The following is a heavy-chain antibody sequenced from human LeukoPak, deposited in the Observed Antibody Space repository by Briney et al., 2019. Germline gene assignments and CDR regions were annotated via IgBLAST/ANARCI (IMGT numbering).Heavy chain of an antibody. J-gene: IGHJ4*02. CDR3: AREGGSFLRYFDS. CDR2: FSGDESST. CDR1: DFTFSSYW. V-gene: IGHV3-74*01. D-gene: IGHD1-26*01. Sequence: PGGSLRLSCAASDFTFSSYWMHWVRQAPGEGLVWVSRFSGDESSTNYADSVKGRFTISRDNARNTLFLQMNSLRAEDTAVYYCAREGGSFLRYFDSWGQGTLVTVSS.